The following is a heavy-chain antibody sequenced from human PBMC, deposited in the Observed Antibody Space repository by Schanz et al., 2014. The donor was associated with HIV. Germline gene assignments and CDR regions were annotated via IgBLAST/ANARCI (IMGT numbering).Heavy chain of an antibody. Sequence: EVQLVESGGGLVQPGGSLRLSCAASGFTFSSYSMNWVRQAPGKGLLWVSRMNNDVSSRLYADSVKGRFTISRDNAKNTLYLQMNSLRDEDTAVYYCARRSSDGGYYDNWGQGTLVTVSS. CDR3: ARRSSDGGYYDN. D-gene: IGHD2-15*01. CDR1: GFTFSSYS. V-gene: IGHV3-74*02. J-gene: IGHJ4*02. CDR2: MNNDVSSR.